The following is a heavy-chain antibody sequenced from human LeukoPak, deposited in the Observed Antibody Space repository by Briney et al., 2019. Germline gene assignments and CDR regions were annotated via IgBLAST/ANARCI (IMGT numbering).Heavy chain of an antibody. CDR1: GGSISSYY. D-gene: IGHD3-3*01. Sequence: SETLSLTCTVSGGSISSYYWSWIRQPAGKGLEWIGRIYTSGSTNYNPSLTSRVTMSVDTSKNQFSLTLSSVIAADTAVYSCARQIQGGFWSAYRSFHYWGQGTLVTVSS. CDR2: IYTSGST. V-gene: IGHV4-4*07. J-gene: IGHJ4*02. CDR3: ARQIQGGFWSAYRSFHY.